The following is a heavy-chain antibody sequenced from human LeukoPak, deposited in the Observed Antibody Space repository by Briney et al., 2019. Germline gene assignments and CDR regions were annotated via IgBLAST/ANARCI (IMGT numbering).Heavy chain of an antibody. V-gene: IGHV3-23*01. CDR1: EFSFSTYA. D-gene: IGHD6-13*01. J-gene: IGHJ4*02. CDR3: AKSASSSSWYYFDY. Sequence: GGSLRLSCAASEFSFSTYAMTWVRQAPGKGLEWVSGISASNGRTYYADPVRGRFTISRDNPKNTLYLQMNSLRAEDTAVYYCAKSASSSSWYYFDYWGQGALVTVSS. CDR2: ISASNGRT.